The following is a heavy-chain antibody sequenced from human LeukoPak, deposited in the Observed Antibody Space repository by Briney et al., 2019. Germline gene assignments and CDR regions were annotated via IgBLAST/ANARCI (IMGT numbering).Heavy chain of an antibody. CDR2: IYYSGST. J-gene: IGHJ4*02. CDR1: GGSISSSSYY. D-gene: IGHD3-3*01. Sequence: PSETLSLTCTVSGGSISSSSYYWGWVRQPPGKGLEWIGSIYYSGSTYYNPSLKSRVTISVDTSKNQFSLKLSSVTAADTAVYYCARRQYDFWSGYSDYWGQGTLVTVS. CDR3: ARRQYDFWSGYSDY. V-gene: IGHV4-39*01.